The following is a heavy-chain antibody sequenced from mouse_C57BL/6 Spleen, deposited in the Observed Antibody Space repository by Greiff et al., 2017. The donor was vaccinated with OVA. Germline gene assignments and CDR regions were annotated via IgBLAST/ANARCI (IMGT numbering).Heavy chain of an antibody. CDR3: AAAYGSSWGFAY. J-gene: IGHJ3*01. Sequence: QVQLQQPGAELVKPGASVKMSCKASGYTFTSYWITWVKQRPGQGLEWIGDIYPGSGSTNYNEKFKSKATLTVDTSSSTAYMQLSSLTSEDSAVYYCAAAYGSSWGFAYWSQGTLVTVSA. CDR1: GYTFTSYW. CDR2: IYPGSGST. D-gene: IGHD1-1*01. V-gene: IGHV1-55*01.